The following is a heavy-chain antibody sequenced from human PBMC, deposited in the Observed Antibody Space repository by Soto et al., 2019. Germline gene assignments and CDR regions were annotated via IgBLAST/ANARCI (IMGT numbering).Heavy chain of an antibody. CDR2: ISPYNGNT. CDR3: ARAPPDIAAAGVDY. CDR1: GYSFTANS. V-gene: IGHV1-18*04. Sequence: ASVKVSCKASGYSFTANSMHWVRQAPGQGLEWMGWISPYNGNTNYAQKFQGRVTMTTDTSTSTAYMELRSLRSDDTAVYYCARAPPDIAAAGVDYWGQGTLVTVSS. J-gene: IGHJ4*02. D-gene: IGHD6-13*01.